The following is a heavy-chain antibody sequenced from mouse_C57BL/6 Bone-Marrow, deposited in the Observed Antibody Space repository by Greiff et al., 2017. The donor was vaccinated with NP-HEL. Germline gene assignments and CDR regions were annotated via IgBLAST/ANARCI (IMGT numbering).Heavy chain of an antibody. Sequence: QVQLQQPGAELVKPGASVKMSCKASGYTFTSYWITWVKQRPGQGLEWIGDIYPGSGSTNYNEKFKSKATLTVDTSSSTAYMQLSSLTSEDSAVYYCAPYYYGSSSLDYWGQGTTLTVSS. J-gene: IGHJ2*01. CDR3: APYYYGSSSLDY. V-gene: IGHV1-55*01. CDR2: IYPGSGST. CDR1: GYTFTSYW. D-gene: IGHD1-1*01.